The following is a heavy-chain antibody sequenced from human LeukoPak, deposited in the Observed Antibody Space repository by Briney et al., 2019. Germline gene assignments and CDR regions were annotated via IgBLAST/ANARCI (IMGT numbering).Heavy chain of an antibody. CDR3: ARVYYSNSYDYWYFDL. J-gene: IGHJ2*01. CDR1: GGSISSYY. CDR2: IYTSGST. D-gene: IGHD6-13*01. V-gene: IGHV4-4*07. Sequence: SETLSLTCTVSGGSISSYYWSWIRQPAGKGLEWIGRIYTSGSTTYNPSLKSRVTISVDTSKNQFSLKLSSVTAADTAAYYCARVYYSNSYDYWYFDLWGRGTLVTVSS.